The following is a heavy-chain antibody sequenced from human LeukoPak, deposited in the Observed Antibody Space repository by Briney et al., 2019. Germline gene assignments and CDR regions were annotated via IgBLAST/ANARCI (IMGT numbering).Heavy chain of an antibody. J-gene: IGHJ4*02. V-gene: IGHV3-11*01. Sequence: GGSLRLSCAASGFTFSAYYMTWVRLAPGKGLEWLSYISHDGGSVYYADSVKGRFTVSRDNAKNSLYLQMHSLRADDTAVYFCARGVRTPDYWGQGTLVTVSS. CDR3: ARGVRTPDY. CDR1: GFTFSAYY. CDR2: ISHDGGSV. D-gene: IGHD1-14*01.